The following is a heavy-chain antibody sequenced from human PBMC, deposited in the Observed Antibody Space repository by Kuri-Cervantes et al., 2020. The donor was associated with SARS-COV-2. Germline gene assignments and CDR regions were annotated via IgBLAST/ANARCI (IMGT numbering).Heavy chain of an antibody. CDR2: ISSSSSTI. J-gene: IGHJ4*02. D-gene: IGHD5-12*01. V-gene: IGHV3-48*01. CDR1: GFTFSSYS. CDR3: AKGIVATILDY. Sequence: GGSLRLSCAASGFTFSSYSMNWVRQAPGKGLEWVSYISSSSSTIYYADSVKGRFTISRDNAKNSLYLQMNSLRAEDTAVYYCAKGIVATILDYWGQGTLVTVSS.